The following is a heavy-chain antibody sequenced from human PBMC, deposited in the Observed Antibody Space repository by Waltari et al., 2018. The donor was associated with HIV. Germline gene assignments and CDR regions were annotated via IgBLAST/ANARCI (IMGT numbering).Heavy chain of an antibody. CDR2: ASYTGNT. J-gene: IGHJ5*02. CDR3: SRLPSRIPADP. Sequence: QLQLQESGPGLVKPSETLSLSCTVSGDSIPTTDYNWGWIRQPPGKGLEWIGSASYTGNTYYNPSLKSRMAISVDSSKNQFSLRLASVTATDTAMYYCSRLPSRIPADPWGQGIMVTVSS. CDR1: GDSIPTTDYN. V-gene: IGHV4-39*01.